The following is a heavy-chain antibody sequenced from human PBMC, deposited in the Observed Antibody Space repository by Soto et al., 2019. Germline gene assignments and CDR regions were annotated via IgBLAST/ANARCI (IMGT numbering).Heavy chain of an antibody. CDR3: GGGGMPDY. V-gene: IGHV3-30-3*01. J-gene: IGHJ4*02. Sequence: QVQLVESGGGVVQPGRSLRLSCAASEFTFSSHAMHRVRQAPGKGLEWVAVISYDGSNNAYADSVKGRFTIARDNSKNTLVRQMSSMRVDDTAMYYCGGGGMPDYWGQGTLVTVSS. CDR2: ISYDGSNN. D-gene: IGHD2-2*01. CDR1: EFTFSSHA.